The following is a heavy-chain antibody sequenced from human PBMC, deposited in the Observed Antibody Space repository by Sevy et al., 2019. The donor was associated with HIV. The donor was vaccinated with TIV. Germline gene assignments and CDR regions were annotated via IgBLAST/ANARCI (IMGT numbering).Heavy chain of an antibody. Sequence: GGSLRLSCAASGFTFSNYGIHWVRQAPGKGLEWVAIISYDGSNKYYADSVKGRFTISRVNSKNTLYLQMNSLRAEDTAVYYCAKEGRYDSSGYYVYWGQGTLVTVSS. V-gene: IGHV3-30*18. J-gene: IGHJ4*02. D-gene: IGHD3-22*01. CDR3: AKEGRYDSSGYYVY. CDR1: GFTFSNYG. CDR2: ISYDGSNK.